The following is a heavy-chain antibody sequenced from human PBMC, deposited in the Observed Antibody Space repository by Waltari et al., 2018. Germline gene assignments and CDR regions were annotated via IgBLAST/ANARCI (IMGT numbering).Heavy chain of an antibody. Sequence: QVQLQQWGAGLLKPSETLSLTCAVSGGSFSGHFWSWIRQSPGMGLEWIGEINNSGTTNYNPSLKSRVTISVDSSKNQFSLKLTSVTAADTALYYCARGGIRGDWWAYGSAFDYWGQGILVTVSS. V-gene: IGHV4-34*01. CDR2: INNSGTT. D-gene: IGHD2-8*02. CDR1: GGSFSGHF. J-gene: IGHJ4*02. CDR3: ARGGIRGDWWAYGSAFDY.